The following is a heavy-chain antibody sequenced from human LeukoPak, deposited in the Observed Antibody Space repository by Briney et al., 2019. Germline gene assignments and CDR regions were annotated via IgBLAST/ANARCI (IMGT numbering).Heavy chain of an antibody. CDR1: GFTFDDYA. D-gene: IGHD3-22*01. V-gene: IGHV3-9*01. Sequence: GGSLRLSCAASGFTFDDYAMHWVRQAPGKGLEWVSGISWNSGSIGYADSVKGRFTISRDNAKNSLYLQMNSLRAEDTALYYCAKDRGTYYDSSGYHYWGQGTLVTVSS. J-gene: IGHJ4*02. CDR3: AKDRGTYYDSSGYHY. CDR2: ISWNSGSI.